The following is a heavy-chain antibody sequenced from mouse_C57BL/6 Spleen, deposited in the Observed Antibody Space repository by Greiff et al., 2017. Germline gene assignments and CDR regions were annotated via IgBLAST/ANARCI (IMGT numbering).Heavy chain of an antibody. D-gene: IGHD3-2*02. Sequence: EVQLQESGGGLVKPGGSLKLSCAASGFTFSSYAMSWVRQTPEKRLEWVATISDGGSYTYYPDNVKGRFTISRDNAKNNLYLQMSHLKSEDTAMYYCARLRQLRLRRFAYWGQGTLVTVSA. CDR2: ISDGGSYT. CDR3: ARLRQLRLRRFAY. V-gene: IGHV5-4*01. CDR1: GFTFSSYA. J-gene: IGHJ3*01.